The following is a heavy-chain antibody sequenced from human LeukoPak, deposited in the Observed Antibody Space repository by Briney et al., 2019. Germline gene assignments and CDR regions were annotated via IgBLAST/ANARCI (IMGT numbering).Heavy chain of an antibody. D-gene: IGHD3-22*01. Sequence: SETLSLTCTVSGGSISSGGYYWSWIRQHPGKGLEWIGYIYYRGSTYYNPSLRSRVTISVDTSKNQFSLKLSSVTAADTAVYYCARGATDYDSSGYQTDYWGQGTLVTVSS. CDR2: IYYRGST. CDR1: GGSISSGGYY. V-gene: IGHV4-31*03. J-gene: IGHJ4*02. CDR3: ARGATDYDSSGYQTDY.